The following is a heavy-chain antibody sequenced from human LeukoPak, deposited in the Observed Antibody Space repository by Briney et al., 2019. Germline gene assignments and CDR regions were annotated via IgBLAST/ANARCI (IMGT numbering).Heavy chain of an antibody. CDR1: GFTVSSDF. V-gene: IGHV3-66*01. Sequence: GGSLRLSCAASGFTVSSDFMTSVRQAPGKGLEWVSIIHSGGSTSYADSVKGRFTISRDISKNTLYLQMNSLRAEDTAVYYCANRQVWGQGTLVTVSS. CDR3: ANRQV. CDR2: IHSGGST. J-gene: IGHJ4*02.